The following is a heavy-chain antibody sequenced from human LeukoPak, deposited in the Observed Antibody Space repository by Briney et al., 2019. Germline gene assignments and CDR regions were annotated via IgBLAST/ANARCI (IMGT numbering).Heavy chain of an antibody. CDR3: ASQGGIMITFGGVIAPFDY. J-gene: IGHJ4*02. Sequence: GASVKVSCKASGGTFSSYAISWVRQAPGQGLEWMGRIIPILGIANYAQKFQGRVTITADKSTSTAYMELSSLRSEDTAVYYCASQGGIMITFGGVIAPFDYWGQGTLVTVSS. V-gene: IGHV1-69*04. CDR2: IIPILGIA. CDR1: GGTFSSYA. D-gene: IGHD3-16*02.